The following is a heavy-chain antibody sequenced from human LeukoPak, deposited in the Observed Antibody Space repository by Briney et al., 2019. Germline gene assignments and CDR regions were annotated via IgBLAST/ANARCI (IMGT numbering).Heavy chain of an antibody. CDR3: ARGARSSFQH. V-gene: IGHV4-59*01. CDR2: IYYSGST. J-gene: IGHJ1*01. CDR1: GDSISSYY. D-gene: IGHD6-13*01. Sequence: SETLSLTCTVSGDSISSYYWSWIRQPPGKGLEWIGYIYYSGSTNYNPSLKSRVTISVDTSKNQFSLKLSSVTAADTAVYYCARGARSSFQHWGQGTLVTVSS.